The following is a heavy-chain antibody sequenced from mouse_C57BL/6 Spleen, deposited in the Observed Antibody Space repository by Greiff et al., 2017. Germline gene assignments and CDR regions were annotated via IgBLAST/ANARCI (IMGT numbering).Heavy chain of an antibody. CDR1: GYTFTSYW. D-gene: IGHD4-1*01. V-gene: IGHV1-72*01. CDR3: ARGSSTWAEEAWFAY. Sequence: QVQLQQPGAELVKPGASVKLSCKASGYTFTSYWMHWVKQRPGRGLEWIGRIDPNSGGTKYNEKFKSKATLTVDKPSSTAYIQLSSLTSEDSAVYYCARGSSTWAEEAWFAYWGQGTLVTVSA. J-gene: IGHJ3*01. CDR2: IDPNSGGT.